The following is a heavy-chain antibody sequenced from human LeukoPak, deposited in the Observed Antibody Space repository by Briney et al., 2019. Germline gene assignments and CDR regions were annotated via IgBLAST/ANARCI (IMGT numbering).Heavy chain of an antibody. CDR3: ASRDSSGFLSDY. Sequence: PGGSLRLSCVTSGFIFSRYGMHWVRQAPGKGLEWVAIISNDGSETYYVDSVKGRFTISRDNSKNMLYLQMNSLRAEDTAVYYCASRDSSGFLSDYWGQGTLVTVSS. CDR2: ISNDGSET. CDR1: GFIFSRYG. J-gene: IGHJ4*02. V-gene: IGHV3-30*03. D-gene: IGHD6-19*01.